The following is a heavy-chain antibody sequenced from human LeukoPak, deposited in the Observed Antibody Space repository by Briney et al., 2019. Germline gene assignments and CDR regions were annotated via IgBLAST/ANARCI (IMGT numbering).Heavy chain of an antibody. Sequence: GGSLRLSCATSGFTFRSYAMIWVRQAPERGLQWVSGISGSGTYYADFAKGRFTISRDNAKNSLYLQVNSLRAEDTALYYCAGGRRALDYWGQGTLVTVSS. V-gene: IGHV3-23*01. CDR3: AGGRRALDY. CDR2: ISGSGT. D-gene: IGHD3-16*01. CDR1: GFTFRSYA. J-gene: IGHJ4*02.